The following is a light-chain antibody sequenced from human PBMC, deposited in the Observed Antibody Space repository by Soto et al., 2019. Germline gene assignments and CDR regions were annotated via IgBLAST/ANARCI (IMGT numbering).Light chain of an antibody. V-gene: IGLV2-14*01. Sequence: QSALTQPASVSGSPGQSIAISCTGTSNDVGGYKYVSWYQQHPGKAPILMIYDVSARPSGVSNRFSGSKPDNTASLTISGLQAEDEADYYCSSYTSSNTVVFGCRTKLTVL. CDR3: SSYTSSNTVV. J-gene: IGLJ2*01. CDR1: SNDVGGYKY. CDR2: DVS.